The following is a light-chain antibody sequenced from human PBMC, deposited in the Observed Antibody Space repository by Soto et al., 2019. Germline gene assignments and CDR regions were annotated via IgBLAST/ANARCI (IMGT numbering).Light chain of an antibody. CDR3: CSYAGTSIHVL. Sequence: QSALTQPASVSGSPGQSIPISCTGTSSDVGNYKLVSWYQQHPGKAPKLVVYEDTERPSWVSNRFSGSKSGNTASLTISGLQAEDEADYYCCSYAGTSIHVLFGGGTQLTVL. V-gene: IGLV2-23*01. CDR2: EDT. J-gene: IGLJ2*01. CDR1: SSDVGNYKL.